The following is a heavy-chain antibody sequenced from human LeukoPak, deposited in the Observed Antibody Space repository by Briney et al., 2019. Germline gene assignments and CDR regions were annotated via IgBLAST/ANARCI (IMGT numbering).Heavy chain of an antibody. V-gene: IGHV3-53*01. CDR1: GFTVSSNS. J-gene: IGHJ6*03. D-gene: IGHD4-17*01. Sequence: GGSLRLSCTVSGFTVSSNSMSWVRQAPGKGLEWVSFIYSDNTHYSDSVKGRFTISRDNSKNTLYLQMNSLRAEDTAVYYCAKEYGDYPYYYYMDVWGKGTTVTISS. CDR3: AKEYGDYPYYYYMDV. CDR2: IYSDNT.